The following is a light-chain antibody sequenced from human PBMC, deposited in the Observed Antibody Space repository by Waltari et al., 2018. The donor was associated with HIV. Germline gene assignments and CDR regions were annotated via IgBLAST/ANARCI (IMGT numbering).Light chain of an antibody. J-gene: IGLJ2*01. CDR2: EVD. Sequence: QSALTQPASVSGSPGPSITISCTGITTDVSSSNLVSWYQHHPGKAPNLMIFEVDKRPSGVSNRFAGSKSGNTASLTISWLQAEDEADYYCCSYASSGTFVVFGGGTNLTVL. CDR3: CSYASSGTFVV. V-gene: IGLV2-23*02. CDR1: TTDVSSSNL.